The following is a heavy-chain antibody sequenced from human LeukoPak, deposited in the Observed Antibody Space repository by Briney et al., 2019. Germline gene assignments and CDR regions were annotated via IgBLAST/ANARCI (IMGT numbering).Heavy chain of an antibody. D-gene: IGHD2-2*01. J-gene: IGHJ4*02. CDR2: VIPFFGTA. V-gene: IGHV1-69*05. Sequence: SVKVSCKASGGTLSSFAISWVRQAPGQGLEWVGGVIPFFGTADYAQKFQGRVMITTDESTKTAYMELSSLRSEDTAVYFCARRGPAAAFDYWGQGTLVTVSS. CDR3: ARRGPAAAFDY. CDR1: GGTLSSFA.